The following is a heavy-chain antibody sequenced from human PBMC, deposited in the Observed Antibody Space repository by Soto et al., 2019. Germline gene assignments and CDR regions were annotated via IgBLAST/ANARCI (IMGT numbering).Heavy chain of an antibody. CDR1: GFTFSSYA. J-gene: IGHJ4*02. D-gene: IGHD3-10*01. Sequence: GGSLRLSCAASGFTFSSYAMSWVRQAPGKGLEWVSAISGSGGSTYYADSVKGRFTISRDNSKNTLYLQMNSLRAEDTAVYYCATLWFGEPNYFDSWGQGTLVTVSS. CDR2: ISGSGGST. CDR3: ATLWFGEPNYFDS. V-gene: IGHV3-23*01.